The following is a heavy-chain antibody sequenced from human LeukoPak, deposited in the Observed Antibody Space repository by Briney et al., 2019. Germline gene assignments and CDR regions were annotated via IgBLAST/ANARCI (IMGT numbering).Heavy chain of an antibody. V-gene: IGHV3-33*01. J-gene: IGHJ3*02. CDR1: GFTFSSYG. D-gene: IGHD6-13*01. CDR3: ARDAGIAAAGTSAFDI. Sequence: GRSLRLSCAASGFTFSSYGMRWVRQAPGKGLEWVSVIWDGGSSKYYADSVKGRFTISRDNSKDTLYLQMNNLRAEDTAVYYCARDAGIAAAGTSAFDIWGQGTMVTVSS. CDR2: IWDGGSSK.